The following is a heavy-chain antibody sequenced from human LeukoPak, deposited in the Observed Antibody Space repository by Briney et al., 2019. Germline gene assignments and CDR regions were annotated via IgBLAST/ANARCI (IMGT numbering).Heavy chain of an antibody. V-gene: IGHV3-30*03. CDR1: GFTFNNYG. D-gene: IGHD4/OR15-4a*01. CDR2: ISYDGSNK. Sequence: GGSLRLSCAASGFTFNNYGIHWVRQPPGKGLEWVAFISYDGSNKYSADSVKGRFTISRDNSKNTLYLQMNSLRAEDTAVYYCARRAGAYSHPYDYWGQGTLVTVSS. CDR3: ARRAGAYSHPYDY. J-gene: IGHJ4*02.